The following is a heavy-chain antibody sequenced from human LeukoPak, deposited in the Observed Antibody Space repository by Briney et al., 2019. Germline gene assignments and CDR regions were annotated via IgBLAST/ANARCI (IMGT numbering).Heavy chain of an antibody. J-gene: IGHJ6*02. CDR2: ISPSGST. CDR1: GGSISSYY. CDR3: ARDAAYYYGSGTYYGMDV. D-gene: IGHD3-10*01. V-gene: IGHV4-4*08. Sequence: SETLSLTCTVSGGSISSYYWSWIRQPPGKGLEWIGYISPSGSTNYNPSPKSRVTISVDTSKRHISLRLTSVTAADTAVYYCARDAAYYYGSGTYYGMDVWGQGTTVTVSS.